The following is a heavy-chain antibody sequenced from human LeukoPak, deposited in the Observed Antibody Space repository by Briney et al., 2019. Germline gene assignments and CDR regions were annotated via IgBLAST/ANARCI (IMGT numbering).Heavy chain of an antibody. CDR2: IWYEGSDK. CDR1: GFTFRSYG. CDR3: ARGSSSWYYFDY. D-gene: IGHD6-13*01. Sequence: GGSLRLSCAASGFTFRSYGMHWVRQAPGGGLEWVAVIWYEGSDKHYADSVKGRFTISRDNSKNTLYLQLNSLRAEDTAVYYCARGSSSWYYFDYWGQGTLVTVSS. J-gene: IGHJ4*02. V-gene: IGHV3-33*01.